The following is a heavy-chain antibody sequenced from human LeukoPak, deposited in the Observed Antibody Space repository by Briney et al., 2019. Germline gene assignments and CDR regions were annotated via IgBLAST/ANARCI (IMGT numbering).Heavy chain of an antibody. CDR1: GFTFSIYG. CDR3: ARGSTGYDSDAFDT. CDR2: MSYDGSLT. J-gene: IGHJ3*02. D-gene: IGHD5-12*01. Sequence: GGSLRLSCAASGFTFSIYGMFWVRQAPGKGLEWVAYMSYDGSLTNYADSVRGRFIISRDNSKNTLYLQMNSLRAEDTAVYHCARGSTGYDSDAFDTWGQGTMVTVSS. V-gene: IGHV3-30*03.